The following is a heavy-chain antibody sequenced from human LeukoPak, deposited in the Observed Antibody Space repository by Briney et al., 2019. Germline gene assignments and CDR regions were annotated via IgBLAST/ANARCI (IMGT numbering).Heavy chain of an antibody. Sequence: PGGSLRLSCAASGFTFSSYGMHWVRQAPGKGLEWVAFIQYDGSNKYYADSVKGRFTISRDNSRNTLYLQMNSLRGEDTAVYYCANKVAHHLDYWGQGTLVTVSS. V-gene: IGHV3-30*02. CDR1: GFTFSSYG. CDR2: IQYDGSNK. J-gene: IGHJ4*02. CDR3: ANKVAHHLDY. D-gene: IGHD1-14*01.